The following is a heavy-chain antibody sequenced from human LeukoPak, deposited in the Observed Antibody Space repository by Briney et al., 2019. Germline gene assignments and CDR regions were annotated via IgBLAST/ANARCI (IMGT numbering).Heavy chain of an antibody. Sequence: SETLSLTCTVSGASISSGGYYWSWIRQPPGKGLEWIGYIYHSGSTYYNPSLKSRVTISVDRSKNQFSLKLSSVTAADTAVYYCARVTELAPPPAGDVVDYWGQGTLVTISS. J-gene: IGHJ4*02. V-gene: IGHV4-30-2*01. CDR3: ARVTELAPPPAGDVVDY. CDR2: IYHSGST. CDR1: GASISSGGYY. D-gene: IGHD2-21*02.